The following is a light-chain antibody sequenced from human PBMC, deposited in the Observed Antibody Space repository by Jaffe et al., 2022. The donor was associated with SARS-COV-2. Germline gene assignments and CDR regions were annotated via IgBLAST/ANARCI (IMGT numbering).Light chain of an antibody. CDR2: DAS. J-gene: IGKJ4*01. CDR3: QQRISWPLT. CDR1: QSVSGY. Sequence: EIVLTQSPATLSLSPGERATLSCRASQSVSGYLHWYQQKPGQAPRLLIYDASNRASGIPARFSGSGSGTDFTLTISGLEPEDFAVYYCQQRISWPLTFGGGTKVEIK. V-gene: IGKV3-11*01.